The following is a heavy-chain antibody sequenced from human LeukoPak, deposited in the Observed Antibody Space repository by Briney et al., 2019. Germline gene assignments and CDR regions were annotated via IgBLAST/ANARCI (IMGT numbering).Heavy chain of an antibody. CDR3: ATSLCGGDCFVGY. D-gene: IGHD2-21*02. CDR1: AFAFSNHA. V-gene: IGHV3-7*03. Sequence: PGESLRLSCTASAFAFSNHAMSWVRQAPGKGLEWVANIKQDGSEKYYVDSVKGRFTISRDNAKNSLYLQMNSLRAEDTAVYYCATSLCGGDCFVGYWGQGTLVTVSS. J-gene: IGHJ4*02. CDR2: IKQDGSEK.